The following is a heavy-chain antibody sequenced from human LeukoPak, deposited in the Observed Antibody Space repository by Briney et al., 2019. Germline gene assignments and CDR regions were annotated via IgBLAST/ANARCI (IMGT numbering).Heavy chain of an antibody. V-gene: IGHV4-4*07. Sequence: PSETLSLTCTVSGGSISNYYWNWIRQPAGKGLEWIGRIYASGTINYNPSLKSRVTMSLDTSKSQFPLILSSVTAADTAVYYCARDNRYCSGGTCYSGQDYWGQGTLVTVSS. CDR1: GGSISNYY. CDR2: IYASGTI. CDR3: ARDNRYCSGGTCYSGQDY. J-gene: IGHJ4*02. D-gene: IGHD2-15*01.